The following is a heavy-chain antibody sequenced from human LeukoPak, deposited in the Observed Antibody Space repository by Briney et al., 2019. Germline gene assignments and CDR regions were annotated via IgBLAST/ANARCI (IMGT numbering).Heavy chain of an antibody. J-gene: IGHJ4*02. CDR3: TTEPGIAAARDY. CDR2: IKSKTDCATT. D-gene: IGHD6-13*01. CDR1: GFTFCNAW. V-gene: IGHV3-15*01. Sequence: PGGSLRLSCAASGFTFCNAWMSWVRQAPGKGGGWGGHIKSKTDCATTDYAPVMKGRFTISKTDSKNTLYLQMNSLKTEDTAVYYCTTEPGIAAARDYWGQGTLVTVSS.